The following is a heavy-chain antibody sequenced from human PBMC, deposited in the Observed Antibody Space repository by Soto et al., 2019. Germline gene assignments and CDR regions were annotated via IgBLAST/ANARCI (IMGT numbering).Heavy chain of an antibody. D-gene: IGHD2-2*01. CDR1: GYTFTSYG. J-gene: IGHJ4*02. CDR2: ISAYNGNT. V-gene: IGHV1-18*01. Sequence: ASVKVSCKASGYTFTSYGISWVRQAPGQGLEWMGWISAYNGNTNYAQKFQGRVTMTTDTSASTAYMELSSLRSEDTAVYYCARAQDIVVVPAARPYDYWGQGTLVTVSS. CDR3: ARAQDIVVVPAARPYDY.